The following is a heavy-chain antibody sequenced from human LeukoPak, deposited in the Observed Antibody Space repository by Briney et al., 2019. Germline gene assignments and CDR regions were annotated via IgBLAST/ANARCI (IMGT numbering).Heavy chain of an antibody. D-gene: IGHD1-1*01. Sequence: ASVKVSCKASGYTFTSYGISWVRQAPGQGLEWMRWISAYNGNTNYARKLQGRVTMTTDTSTSTAYMELRSLRSDDTAVYYCARVASAWNRRATVDFWGQGTLVTVSS. V-gene: IGHV1-18*01. CDR2: ISAYNGNT. J-gene: IGHJ4*02. CDR3: ARVASAWNRRATVDF. CDR1: GYTFTSYG.